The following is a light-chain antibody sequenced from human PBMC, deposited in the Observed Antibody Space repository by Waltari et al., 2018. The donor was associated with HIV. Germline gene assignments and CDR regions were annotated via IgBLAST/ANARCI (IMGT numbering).Light chain of an antibody. V-gene: IGLV1-36*01. CDR3: AAWDDSLHGVV. CDR2: HND. J-gene: IGLJ3*02. Sequence: QSVLTQPPSVSEAPRQRVTMSFSGSSSNIGNNAVNWYQQLPGKAPKLLIYHNDLLSSGVSDRFSGSKSGTSASLAISGLQSEDEADYYCAAWDDSLHGVVFGGGTKLTVL. CDR1: SSNIGNNA.